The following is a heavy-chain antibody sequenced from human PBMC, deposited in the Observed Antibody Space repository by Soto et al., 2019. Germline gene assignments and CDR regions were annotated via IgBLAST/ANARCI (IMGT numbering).Heavy chain of an antibody. V-gene: IGHV3-23*01. CDR1: GFTCSSYA. D-gene: IGHD6-19*01. CDR2: ISGSGGST. CDR3: AKPPPGLVQETTYNWFDP. J-gene: IGHJ5*02. Sequence: GGALRVSSAASGFTCSSYAMSWVRQSPGKGLEWVSAISGSGGSTYYADSVKGRFTISRDNSKNTLYLQMNSLRAEDTAVYYCAKPPPGLVQETTYNWFDPWGQGTLVTVSS.